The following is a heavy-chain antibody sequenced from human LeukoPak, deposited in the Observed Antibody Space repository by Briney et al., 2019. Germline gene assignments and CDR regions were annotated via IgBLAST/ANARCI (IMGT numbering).Heavy chain of an antibody. CDR1: GFTFSSYW. CDR3: AKSGGYGLIDY. V-gene: IGHV3-7*01. Sequence: GGSLRLSCAASGFTFSSYWMSWVRQAPGRGLEWVANIKQDGSEKNYVDSVKGRFTNSRDNAKNSLYLQMNSLRAEDTAVYYCAKSGGYGLIDYWGQGTLVSVSS. D-gene: IGHD1-26*01. J-gene: IGHJ4*01. CDR2: IKQDGSEK.